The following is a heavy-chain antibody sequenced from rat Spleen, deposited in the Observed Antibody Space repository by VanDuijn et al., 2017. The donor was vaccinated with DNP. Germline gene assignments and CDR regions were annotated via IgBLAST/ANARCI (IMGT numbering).Heavy chain of an antibody. CDR3: TRVTLYYYDGSYYPGYARDA. D-gene: IGHD1-12*02. CDR1: GFSLTSYG. Sequence: QVQLKESGPGLVQPSQTLSLTCTVSGFSLTSYGVSWVRQPPGKGLEWIAAISSGGSTYYNSALKSRLSISRDTSKSQGFLKMNSLQTEDTAIYFCTRVTLYYYDGSYYPGYARDAWGQGTSVTVSS. J-gene: IGHJ4*01. V-gene: IGHV2S12*01. CDR2: ISSGGST.